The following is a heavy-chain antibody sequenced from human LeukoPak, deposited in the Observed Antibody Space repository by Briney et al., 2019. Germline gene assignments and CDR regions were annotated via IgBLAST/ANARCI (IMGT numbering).Heavy chain of an antibody. CDR2: INHSGST. V-gene: IGHV4-59*01. J-gene: IGHJ5*02. D-gene: IGHD6-19*01. CDR1: GGSISSYY. CDR3: ARDLRTYRSGPIYP. Sequence: SETLSLTCTVSGGSISSYYWSWIRQPPGKGLEWIGEINHSGSTNYNPSLKSRVTISIDTSKNQFSLMVTSVTAADTAVYYCARDLRTYRSGPIYPWGQGTLVTVSS.